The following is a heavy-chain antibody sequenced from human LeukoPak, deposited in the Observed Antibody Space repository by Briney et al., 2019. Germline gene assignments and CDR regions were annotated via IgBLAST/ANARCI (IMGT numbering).Heavy chain of an antibody. CDR1: GFTFSSYT. CDR3: AKGLREGCTYSSCFGTDY. J-gene: IGHJ4*02. D-gene: IGHD2-2*01. V-gene: IGHV3-23*01. CDR2: ISVSGGST. Sequence: GGSLRLSCAVSGFTFSSYTMSWVRQAPGKGLEWVSGISVSGGSTYYADSVKGRFTISRDNSKNTLYLQMNSLRAEDTAVYYCAKGLREGCTYSSCFGTDYWGQGTLVTVSS.